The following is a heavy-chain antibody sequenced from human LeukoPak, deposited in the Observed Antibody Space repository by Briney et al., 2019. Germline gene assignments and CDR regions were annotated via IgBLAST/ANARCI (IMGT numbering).Heavy chain of an antibody. CDR3: ARGFVTGWYSGYYYYYYMDV. J-gene: IGHJ6*03. V-gene: IGHV1-2*02. Sequence: GASVKVSCKASGYTFTGYYMHWVRQAPGQGLEWMGWINPNSGGTNYAQKFQGRVTMTRDTSISTAYMELSRLRSDDTAVYYCARGFVTGWYSGYYYYYYMDVWGKGTTVSISS. D-gene: IGHD6-19*01. CDR2: INPNSGGT. CDR1: GYTFTGYY.